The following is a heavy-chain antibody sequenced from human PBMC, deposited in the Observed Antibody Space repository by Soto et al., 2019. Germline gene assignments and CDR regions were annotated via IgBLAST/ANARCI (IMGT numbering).Heavy chain of an antibody. CDR2: ISGDSGSS. J-gene: IGHJ3*01. CDR3: TKRRSARPGFDAFDL. CDR1: GFTFEAYS. V-gene: IGHV3-9*01. Sequence: LRLSCAASGFTFEAYSLHWVRQLPGKGLEWVAGISGDSGSSGYADSVRGRFTVSRDNAKNSLFLQMSSLSPEDTALYYCTKRRSARPGFDAFDLWGQGTMVTVSS.